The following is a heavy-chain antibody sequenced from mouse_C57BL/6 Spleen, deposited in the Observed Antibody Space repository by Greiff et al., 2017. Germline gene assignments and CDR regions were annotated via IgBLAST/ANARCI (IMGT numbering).Heavy chain of an antibody. J-gene: IGHJ2*01. CDR1: GFTITDYY. CDR2: IDPADGDT. V-gene: IGHV14-1*01. D-gene: IGHD1-1*01. Sequence: VQLKESGAELVRPGASVKLSCTASGFTITDYYMHWVKQRPEQGLEWIGGIDPADGDTEYAPKFQGKATLTADTSSNPAYLQLSSLTSEDTAVYYCTALYYYGSSTGDYWGQGTTLTVSS. CDR3: TALYYYGSSTGDY.